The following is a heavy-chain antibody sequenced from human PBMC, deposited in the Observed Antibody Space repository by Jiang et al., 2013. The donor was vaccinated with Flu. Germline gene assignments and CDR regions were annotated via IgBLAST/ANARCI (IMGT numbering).Heavy chain of an antibody. Sequence: QLVESGGGLVQPGGSLRLSCAVSGFTFSNYAMNWVRQAPGKGLEWVSSISSSSSYIYYADSVKGRFTISRDNAKNSLYLQMNSLRAEDTAVYYCARDYYGDFPNYFDYWGQGTLVTVSS. J-gene: IGHJ4*02. CDR2: ISSSSSYI. CDR1: GFTFSNYA. CDR3: ARDYYGDFPNYFDY. D-gene: IGHD4-17*01. V-gene: IGHV3-21*01.